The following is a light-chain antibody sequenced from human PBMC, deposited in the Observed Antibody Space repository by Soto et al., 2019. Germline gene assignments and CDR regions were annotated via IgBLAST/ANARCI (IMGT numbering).Light chain of an antibody. CDR2: LEGSGSF. CDR1: SGHSSYR. V-gene: IGLV4-60*03. Sequence: QSVLTQSSSASASLGSSVKLTCTLSSGHSSYRIAWHQQQPGKAPRYLMKLEGSGSFIKGSGVPDRFSGSSSGADRYLTISNLPSEDEAHYYCETWDSSTYVVFGGGTKLTVL. CDR3: ETWDSSTYVV. J-gene: IGLJ2*01.